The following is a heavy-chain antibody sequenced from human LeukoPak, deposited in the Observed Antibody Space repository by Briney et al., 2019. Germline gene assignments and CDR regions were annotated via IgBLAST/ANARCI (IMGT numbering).Heavy chain of an antibody. Sequence: GGSLRLSCAASGFTFSSYWPHWLRQAPGKGLTWVSRINSDGSRINYADSVKGRFTSSRDNAKNTLYLQMNSLRVEDTAVYFCARGGPVKSIYDPHWYDPWGQGTLVTVSS. CDR1: GFTFSSYW. CDR2: INSDGSRI. D-gene: IGHD5/OR15-5a*01. CDR3: ARGGPVKSIYDPHWYDP. J-gene: IGHJ5*02. V-gene: IGHV3-74*01.